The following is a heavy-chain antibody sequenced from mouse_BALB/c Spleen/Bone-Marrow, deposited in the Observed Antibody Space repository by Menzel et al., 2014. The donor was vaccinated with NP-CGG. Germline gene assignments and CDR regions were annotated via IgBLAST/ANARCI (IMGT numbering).Heavy chain of an antibody. CDR2: ISNGGGST. CDR3: ARHNYDETWFAY. CDR1: GFTFSDYY. V-gene: IGHV5-12*02. Sequence: DVQLVESGGGLVQPGGSLKLSCATSGFTFSDYYMYWVRLTPEKRLEWVAYISNGGGSTYYPDTVKGRFTISRDNAKNTLYLQMSRLKSEDTAMYYCARHNYDETWFAYWGQGTLVTVSA. J-gene: IGHJ3*01. D-gene: IGHD2-4*01.